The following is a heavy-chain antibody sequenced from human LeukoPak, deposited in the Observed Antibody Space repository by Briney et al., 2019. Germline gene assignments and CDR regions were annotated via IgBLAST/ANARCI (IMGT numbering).Heavy chain of an antibody. V-gene: IGHV3-72*01. D-gene: IGHD3-22*01. CDR3: ADSYDSSGFADN. J-gene: IGHJ4*02. CDR2: ARNKANSYTT. CDR1: GFTFSDHF. Sequence: GGSLRLSCAAAGFTFSDHFMDWVRQAPGKGLEWVGRARNKANSYTTAFAASVKGRFTISRDDSKNSLFLQMNSLKTGDTAVYYCADSYDSSGFADNWGQGTLVTVSS.